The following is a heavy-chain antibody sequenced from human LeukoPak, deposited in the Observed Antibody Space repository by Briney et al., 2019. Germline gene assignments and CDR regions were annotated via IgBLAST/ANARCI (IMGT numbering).Heavy chain of an antibody. CDR3: ARGRGHRNDAFDI. Sequence: SSETLSLTCTVSGGSISSYYWSWIRQPPGKGLEWIGYIYYSGSTNYNPSLKSRVTISVDTSKNQFSPKLSSVTAADTAVYYCARGRGHRNDAFDIWGQGTMVTVSS. V-gene: IGHV4-59*01. CDR1: GGSISSYY. J-gene: IGHJ3*02. CDR2: IYYSGST.